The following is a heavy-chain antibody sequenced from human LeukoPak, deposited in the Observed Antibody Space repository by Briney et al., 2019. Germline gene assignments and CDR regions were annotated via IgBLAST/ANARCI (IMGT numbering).Heavy chain of an antibody. CDR2: IYHSGST. CDR1: GGSISSNW. V-gene: IGHV4-4*02. Sequence: SETLSLTCTVSGGSISSNWWSWVRQPPGKGLEWIGEIYHSGSTNYNPSLKSRVTISVDKSKNRFSLKLSSVTAADTAVYYCAAWRHDILTGYYRGAFDIWGQGTMVTVSS. CDR3: AAWRHDILTGYYRGAFDI. J-gene: IGHJ3*02. D-gene: IGHD3-9*01.